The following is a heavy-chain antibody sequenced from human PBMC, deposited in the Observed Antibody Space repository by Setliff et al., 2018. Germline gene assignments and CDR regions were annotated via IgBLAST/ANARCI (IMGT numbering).Heavy chain of an antibody. Sequence: SETLSLTCAVYGGSFSGYYWSWMRQPPGKGLEWIGEINHRGSTNYNPSLKSRVTISVDTSKNQFSLKLSSVTAADTAVYYCARGSQYYNFWSGYHLDYYYYGMDVWGQGTTVTVSS. D-gene: IGHD3-3*01. CDR2: INHRGST. J-gene: IGHJ6*02. CDR3: ARGSQYYNFWSGYHLDYYYYGMDV. CDR1: GGSFSGYY. V-gene: IGHV4-34*01.